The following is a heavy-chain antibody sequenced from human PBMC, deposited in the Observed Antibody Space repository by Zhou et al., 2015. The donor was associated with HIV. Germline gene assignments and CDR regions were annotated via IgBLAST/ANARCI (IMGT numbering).Heavy chain of an antibody. CDR3: ARGPLGAVAGTGFDY. J-gene: IGHJ4*02. V-gene: IGHV1-2*02. D-gene: IGHD6-19*01. CDR1: GYTFTGYY. CDR2: INPNSGGT. Sequence: QVQLVQSGAEVKKPGASVKVSCKASGYTFTGYYMHWVRQAPGQGLEWMGWINPNSGGTNYAQKFQGRVTMTRDTSISTAYMELSRLRSDDTAVYYCARGPLGAVAGTGFDYWGQGTLVTVSS.